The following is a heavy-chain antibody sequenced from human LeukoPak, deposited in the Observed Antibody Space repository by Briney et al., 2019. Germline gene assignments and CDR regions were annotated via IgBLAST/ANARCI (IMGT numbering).Heavy chain of an antibody. CDR3: ARADIGIKYSSGRYVGWFDP. CDR2: IIPIFGTA. Sequence: SVKVSCKASGGTFSSYAISWVRQAPGQGLEWMGGIIPIFGTANYAQKFQGRVTITADESTSTAYMELSSLRSEDTAVYYCARADIGIKYSSGRYVGWFDPWGQGTLVTVSS. V-gene: IGHV1-69*13. D-gene: IGHD6-19*01. J-gene: IGHJ5*02. CDR1: GGTFSSYA.